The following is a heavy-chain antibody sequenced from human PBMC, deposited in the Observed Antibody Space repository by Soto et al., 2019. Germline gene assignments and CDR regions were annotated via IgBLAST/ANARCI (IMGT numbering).Heavy chain of an antibody. Sequence: QVQLQASGPGLVKPSETLSLTCTVSGASMNSYHWSWIRQPAGKGLEWIGHIHSSGSTNYNPSRKSRVTMSVDTSKNQFSLRLMSLTAADTAVYYCARDQGVAAAGITWFDPWGQGSLVTVSS. CDR2: IHSSGST. CDR3: ARDQGVAAAGITWFDP. J-gene: IGHJ5*02. V-gene: IGHV4-4*07. D-gene: IGHD6-13*01. CDR1: GASMNSYH.